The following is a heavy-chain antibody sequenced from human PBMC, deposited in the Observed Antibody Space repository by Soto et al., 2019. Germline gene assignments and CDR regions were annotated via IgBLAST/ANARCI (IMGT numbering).Heavy chain of an antibody. CDR3: AGHWNYRPYYYYGMDV. J-gene: IGHJ6*02. V-gene: IGHV3-53*01. D-gene: IGHD1-7*01. CDR1: GLTVSSSY. Sequence: PVGSLRLSCAASGLTVSSSYMSWVRQAPGKGLQWVSVIYSAGSTYYANSVKGRFTISRDISTNMVYLQMSSLTDEDTAVYYCAGHWNYRPYYYYGMDVWGQGTTVTVSS. CDR2: IYSAGST.